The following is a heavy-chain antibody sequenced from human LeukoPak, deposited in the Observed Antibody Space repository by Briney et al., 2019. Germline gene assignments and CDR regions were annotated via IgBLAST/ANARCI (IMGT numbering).Heavy chain of an antibody. CDR2: IYYSGST. CDR1: GGSISSSSYY. CDR3: ARLGRGSNFDY. V-gene: IGHV4-39*01. D-gene: IGHD3-10*01. J-gene: IGHJ4*02. Sequence: PSETLSLTCTVSGGSISSSSYYWGWIRQPPGKGLEWIGSIYYSGSTYYNPSLKSRVTISVDTSKNQFSLKLSSVTAADTAVYYCARLGRGSNFDYWGQGTLVTVSS.